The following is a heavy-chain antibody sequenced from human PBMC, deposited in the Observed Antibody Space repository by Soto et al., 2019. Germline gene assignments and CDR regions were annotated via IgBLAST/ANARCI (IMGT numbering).Heavy chain of an antibody. CDR2: ISSSSSTI. Sequence: HPGGSLRLSCAASGFTFSSYSMNWVRQAPGKGLEWVSYISSSSSTIYYADSVKGRFTISRDNAKNSLYLQMNSLRAEDTAVYYCATTPTTVTTVYWGQGTLVTVSS. V-gene: IGHV3-48*01. D-gene: IGHD4-17*01. CDR3: ATTPTTVTTVY. CDR1: GFTFSSYS. J-gene: IGHJ4*02.